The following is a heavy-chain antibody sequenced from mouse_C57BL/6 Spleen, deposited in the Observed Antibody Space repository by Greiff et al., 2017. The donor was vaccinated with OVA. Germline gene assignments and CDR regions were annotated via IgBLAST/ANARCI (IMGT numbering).Heavy chain of an antibody. Sequence: DVQLQESGGGLVKPGGSLKLSCAASGFTFSDYGMHWVRQAPEKGLEWVAYISSGSSTIYYADTVKGRFTISRDNAKNTLFLQMTSLRSEDTAMYYCARHYYGSSDYYYAMDYWGQGTSVTVSS. D-gene: IGHD1-1*01. J-gene: IGHJ4*01. V-gene: IGHV5-17*01. CDR3: ARHYYGSSDYYYAMDY. CDR1: GFTFSDYG. CDR2: ISSGSSTI.